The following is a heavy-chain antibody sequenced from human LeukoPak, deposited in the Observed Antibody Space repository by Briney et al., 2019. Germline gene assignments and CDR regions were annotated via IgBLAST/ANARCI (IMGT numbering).Heavy chain of an antibody. Sequence: GGSLRLSCEASGFTLSNYWMHWVRQAPGKGLVWVSRINNDGSTTAYADSVKGRFTISRDNAKNTLFLQTSSLRAEDTAVYYCARGRMGTNTYYFDYWGQGTLVTVSS. J-gene: IGHJ4*02. CDR1: GFTLSNYW. CDR3: ARGRMGTNTYYFDY. D-gene: IGHD1-26*01. V-gene: IGHV3-74*01. CDR2: INNDGSTT.